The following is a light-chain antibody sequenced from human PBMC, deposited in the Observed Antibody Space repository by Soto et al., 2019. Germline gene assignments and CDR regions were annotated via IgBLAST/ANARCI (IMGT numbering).Light chain of an antibody. Sequence: EIVLTQSPATLSLSPGERATLSCRASQSVSSYLACYQQKPGQAPRLLIYDASNRATGIPARFSGSGSGTDFTLTISSLEPEDFAVYYCQQRSNWWTFGQGTKVPIK. CDR2: DAS. CDR3: QQRSNWWT. V-gene: IGKV3-11*01. CDR1: QSVSSY. J-gene: IGKJ1*01.